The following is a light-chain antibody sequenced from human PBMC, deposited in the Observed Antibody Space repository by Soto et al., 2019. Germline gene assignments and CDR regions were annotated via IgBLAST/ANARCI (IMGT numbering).Light chain of an antibody. CDR2: DVG. J-gene: IGLJ2*01. Sequence: QSVLTQPASVSGSPGQSITISCTGTSSDVGGYNYVSWYQQHPGKAPKLMIYDVGNRPSGVSNRFSGSKSGNTASLTISGRQAEDEADYYCSSYTSSSTYVIFGGGTQLTVL. CDR3: SSYTSSSTYVI. V-gene: IGLV2-14*03. CDR1: SSDVGGYNY.